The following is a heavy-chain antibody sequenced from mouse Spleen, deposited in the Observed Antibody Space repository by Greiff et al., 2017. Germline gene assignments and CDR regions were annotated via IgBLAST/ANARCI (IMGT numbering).Heavy chain of an antibody. CDR3: ARWWLLRAMYY. V-gene: IGHV1-50*01. CDR1: GYTFTSYW. J-gene: IGHJ4*01. D-gene: IGHD2-3*01. Sequence: QVQLQQPGAELVKPGASVKLSCKASGYTFTSYWMQWVKQRPGQGLEWIGEIDPSDSYTNYNQKFKGKATLTVDTSSSTAYMQLSSLTSEDSAVXYCARWWLLRAMYYRGQGTSVPVSS. CDR2: IDPSDSYT.